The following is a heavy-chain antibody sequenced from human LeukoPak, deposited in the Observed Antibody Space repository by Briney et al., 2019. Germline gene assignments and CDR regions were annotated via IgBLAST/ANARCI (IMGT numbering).Heavy chain of an antibody. CDR2: VIPIFGTA. CDR3: ARASGDSSNYDFPKPYSY. V-gene: IGHV1-69*13. J-gene: IGHJ4*02. Sequence: SVKVSCTASGGAFSNFAISWVRQAPGQGLEWMGGVIPIFGTANYAQRFQGRVTITADESTSTVYMELSSLRSEDAAMYYCARASGDSSNYDFPKPYSYWGQGTLVTVSS. CDR1: GGAFSNFA. D-gene: IGHD3-22*01.